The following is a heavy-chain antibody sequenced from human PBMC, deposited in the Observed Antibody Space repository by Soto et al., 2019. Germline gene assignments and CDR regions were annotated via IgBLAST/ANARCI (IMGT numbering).Heavy chain of an antibody. CDR1: GFLLSTSGVG. CDR2: IYWDDDK. V-gene: IGHV2-5*02. J-gene: IGHJ4*02. D-gene: IGHD2-15*01. Sequence: QITLNESGPTLVKPTQTLTLTCTFSGFLLSTSGVGVGWIRQPPGKALEWLALIYWDDDKRYSPSLKSRLTITKDTSKNRVVLTTTNMDPVDTATYYCAHVPYCSAGSCYVDYWGQGTLVTVPS. CDR3: AHVPYCSAGSCYVDY.